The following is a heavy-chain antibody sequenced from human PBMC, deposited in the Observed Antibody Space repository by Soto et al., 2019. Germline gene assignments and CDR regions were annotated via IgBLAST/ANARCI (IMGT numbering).Heavy chain of an antibody. CDR1: FFAFHYPL. Sequence: GGAPRLSCVESFFAFHYPLINLGPPAPGEGVGWGGRIKSKPDGGTTDYAAPVKGRFTISRDDSKNSLFLQMDSLKIEDTAVYYCSTGPRPNSGAVGGTPPNLKIWGQGAQVTVSS. D-gene: IGHD6-19*01. J-gene: IGHJ4*02. V-gene: IGHV3-15*07. CDR2: IKSKPDGGTT. CDR3: STGPRPNSGAVGGTPPNLKI.